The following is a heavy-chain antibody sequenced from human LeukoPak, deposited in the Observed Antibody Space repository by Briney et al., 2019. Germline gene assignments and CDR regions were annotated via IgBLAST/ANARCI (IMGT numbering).Heavy chain of an antibody. D-gene: IGHD6-13*01. Sequence: GSLGLSCAASGFTFSSYAMSWVRQAPGKGLEWVSAISDSGGSTYYADSVTGRFTISRDNSKNTLYLQMNSLRAEDTAVYYCAKDLHSSSWYNYFQHWGQGTLVTVSS. J-gene: IGHJ1*01. CDR1: GFTFSSYA. V-gene: IGHV3-23*01. CDR3: AKDLHSSSWYNYFQH. CDR2: ISDSGGST.